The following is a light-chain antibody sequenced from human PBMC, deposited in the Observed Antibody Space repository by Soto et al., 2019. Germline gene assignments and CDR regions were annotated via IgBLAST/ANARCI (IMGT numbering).Light chain of an antibody. V-gene: IGKV1-39*01. CDR3: QQYNSYSRT. CDR2: AAS. Sequence: DIQMTQSPSSLSASLGDRVTITCRASQSISSYLNWYQQKPGKAPKLLIYAASSLQSGVPSRFSGSGSGTDFTLTISSLQPEDFATYYCQQYNSYSRTFGQGTKVDIK. J-gene: IGKJ1*01. CDR1: QSISSY.